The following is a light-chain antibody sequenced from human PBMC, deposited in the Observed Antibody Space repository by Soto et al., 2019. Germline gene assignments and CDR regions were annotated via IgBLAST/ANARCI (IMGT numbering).Light chain of an antibody. Sequence: QLVLTQPPSASGTPGQRVTISCSGSSSNIGTNTVNWYQQLPGSAPKFLIYSNNQRPSGVPDRFSGSKSGTSASLAISGLQPDDEADYYCAAWDGSLNGVLFGGGTKLPS. CDR3: AAWDGSLNGVL. J-gene: IGLJ2*01. CDR2: SNN. CDR1: SSNIGTNT. V-gene: IGLV1-44*01.